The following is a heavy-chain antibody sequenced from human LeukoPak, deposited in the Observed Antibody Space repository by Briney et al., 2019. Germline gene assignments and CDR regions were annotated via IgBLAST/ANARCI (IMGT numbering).Heavy chain of an antibody. CDR2: INDDGSAT. CDR3: AREILAPGKTHDY. J-gene: IGHJ4*02. CDR1: GFTFSNYW. Sequence: GGSLRLSCAASGFTFSNYWMHWVRQPPGKGLVWVSRINDDGSATFYADSVKGRFTISRDNAKNTLFLQINSLRAEDTAVYYCAREILAPGKTHDYWGQGTLVTVSS. V-gene: IGHV3-74*01.